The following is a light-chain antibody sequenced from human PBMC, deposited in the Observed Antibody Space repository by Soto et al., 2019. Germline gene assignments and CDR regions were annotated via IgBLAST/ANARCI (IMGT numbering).Light chain of an antibody. V-gene: IGKV3-15*01. CDR3: QQYNNWPPIT. Sequence: EIVMTMSPATLSVYTGERVTRSCRASQSINNKVAWYQQKPGQAPRLLIYGASTRATGISARFSGSGSGTEFTLTISSLQSEDFAVYYCQQYNNWPPITFGQGTRLEI. CDR2: GAS. CDR1: QSINNK. J-gene: IGKJ5*01.